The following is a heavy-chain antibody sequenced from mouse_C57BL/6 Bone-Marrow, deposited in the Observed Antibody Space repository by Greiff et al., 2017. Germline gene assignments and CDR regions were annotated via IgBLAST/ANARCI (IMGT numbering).Heavy chain of an antibody. CDR2: IYPGDGDT. D-gene: IGHD2-2*01. CDR1: GYAFSSSW. Sequence: QVQLQQSGPELVKPGASVKISCKASGYAFSSSWMNWVKQRPGKGLEWIGRIYPGDGDTNYNGKFKGKATLTADKSSSTAYMQLSSLTSEDSAVYFCERKRGDGYDGHYYAMDYWGQGTSVTVSS. CDR3: ERKRGDGYDGHYYAMDY. V-gene: IGHV1-82*01. J-gene: IGHJ4*01.